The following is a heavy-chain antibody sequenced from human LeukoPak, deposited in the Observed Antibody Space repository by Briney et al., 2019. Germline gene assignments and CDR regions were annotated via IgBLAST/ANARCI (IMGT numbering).Heavy chain of an antibody. Sequence: SETLSLTCTVSGGSISSSSYYWGWIRQPPGKGLEWIGSIYYSGSTYYNPPLKSRVTISVDTSKNQFSLKLSSVTAADTAVYYCARERITMVRGVITTSYYYYGMDVWGQGTTVTVSS. J-gene: IGHJ6*02. CDR3: ARERITMVRGVITTSYYYYGMDV. CDR1: GGSISSSSYY. CDR2: IYYSGST. V-gene: IGHV4-39*01. D-gene: IGHD3-10*01.